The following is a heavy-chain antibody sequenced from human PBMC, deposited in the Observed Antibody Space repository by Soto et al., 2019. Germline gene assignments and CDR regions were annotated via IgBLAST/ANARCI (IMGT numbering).Heavy chain of an antibody. CDR3: ARSTDYGDYYFDY. J-gene: IGHJ4*02. CDR1: GGSISSYY. Sequence: SETLSLTCTVSGGSISSYYWSWIRQPPGKGLEWIGYIHYSGSTNYNPSLKSRVTISVDTSKNQFSLKLSSVTAADTAVYYCARSTDYGDYYFDYWGQGTLVTVSS. V-gene: IGHV4-59*08. D-gene: IGHD4-17*01. CDR2: IHYSGST.